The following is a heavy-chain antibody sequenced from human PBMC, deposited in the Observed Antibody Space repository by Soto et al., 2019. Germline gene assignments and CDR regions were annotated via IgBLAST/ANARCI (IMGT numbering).Heavy chain of an antibody. V-gene: IGHV3-30*18. D-gene: IGHD3-3*01. CDR3: AKDTRITIFGVSNYYGMDV. CDR2: ISYDGSNK. CDR1: GFTFSSYG. Sequence: GGSLRLSCAASGFTFSSYGMHWVRQAPGKGLEWVAVISYDGSNKYYADSVKGRFTISRDNSKNTLYLQMNSLRAEDTAVYYCAKDTRITIFGVSNYYGMDVWGQGTTVTVSS. J-gene: IGHJ6*02.